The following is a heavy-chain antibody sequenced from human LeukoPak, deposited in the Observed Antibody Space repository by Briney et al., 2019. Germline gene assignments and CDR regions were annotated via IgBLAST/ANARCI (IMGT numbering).Heavy chain of an antibody. Sequence: GGSLRLSCAASGITVGFSYMSWVRQAPGKGLEWVSSITSSSSYIYYADSVMGRFTISRDNANNSLYLQMNSLRAEDTAVYYCARHVVAVGFDYWGQGTLVTVSS. CDR2: ITSSSSYI. J-gene: IGHJ4*02. D-gene: IGHD3-22*01. V-gene: IGHV3-21*01. CDR1: GITVGFSY. CDR3: ARHVVAVGFDY.